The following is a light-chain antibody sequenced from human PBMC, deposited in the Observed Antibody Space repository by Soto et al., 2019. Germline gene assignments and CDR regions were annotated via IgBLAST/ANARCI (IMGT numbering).Light chain of an antibody. V-gene: IGKV1-39*01. Sequence: IQMTQSPSTLSGSVGDRVTITCRASQTISSWLAWYQQKLGRAPRLLIYAASSLQSGVPSRFSGSGSGTDFTLTINSLQPEDFATYYCQQSYNTVWTFGQGTEVDI. J-gene: IGKJ1*01. CDR3: QQSYNTVWT. CDR1: QTISSW. CDR2: AAS.